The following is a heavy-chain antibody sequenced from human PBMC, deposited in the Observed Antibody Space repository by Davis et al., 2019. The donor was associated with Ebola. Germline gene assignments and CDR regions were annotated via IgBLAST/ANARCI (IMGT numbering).Heavy chain of an antibody. J-gene: IGHJ4*02. D-gene: IGHD1-26*01. CDR1: GFTVSSNY. Sequence: GESLKISCAASGFTVSSNYMSWVRQAPGKGLEWVSVIYSGGSTYYADSVKGRFTISRHNSKNTVYMQMHSLRAEDTAMYYCASREVGLHNLYWGEGTLVSVSS. CDR2: IYSGGST. V-gene: IGHV3-53*01. CDR3: ASREVGLHNLY.